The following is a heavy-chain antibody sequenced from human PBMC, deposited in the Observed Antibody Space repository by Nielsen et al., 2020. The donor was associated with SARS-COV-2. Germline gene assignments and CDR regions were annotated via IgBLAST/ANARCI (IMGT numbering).Heavy chain of an antibody. Sequence: GESLKISCAASGFTLSSYAMHWVRQAPGKGLEWVAVISYDGSNKYYADSVKGRFTISRDNSKNTLYLQMNSLRAEDTAVYYCARDREFDYWGQGTLVTVSS. CDR1: GFTLSSYA. J-gene: IGHJ4*02. CDR3: ARDREFDY. V-gene: IGHV3-30-3*01. D-gene: IGHD5-24*01. CDR2: ISYDGSNK.